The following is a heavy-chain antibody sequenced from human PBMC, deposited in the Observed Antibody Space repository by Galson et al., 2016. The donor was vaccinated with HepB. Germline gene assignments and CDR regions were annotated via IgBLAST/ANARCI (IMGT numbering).Heavy chain of an antibody. D-gene: IGHD1-14*01. CDR2: IYYTGST. J-gene: IGHJ4*02. Sequence: TLSLTCTVSGGSISSGGYYWSWIRQHPGKGLEWIGYIYYTGSTNYNPSPKSRVTISVGTSKNHFSLNVTSMTAADTAVYYCARTGAIKSGNHFPEYWGQGTLVTVSS. CDR3: ARTGAIKSGNHFPEY. CDR1: GGSISSGGYY. V-gene: IGHV4-31*03.